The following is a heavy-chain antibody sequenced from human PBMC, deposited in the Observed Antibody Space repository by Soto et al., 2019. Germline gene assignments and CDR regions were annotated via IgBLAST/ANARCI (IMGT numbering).Heavy chain of an antibody. CDR1: GFIVSSSYD. V-gene: IGHV3-23*01. D-gene: IGHD1-1*01. J-gene: IGHJ3*02. CDR3: AKATATGGGAFDI. Sequence: PGGSLRLSCAASGFIVSSSYDMSWVRQAPGKGLEWVSTILVDGRTFYVDSVKGRLTISRDNSKNTVYLQMNSLTAGDTAQYYCAKATATGGGAFDICGQGTMVTVSS. CDR2: ILVDGRT.